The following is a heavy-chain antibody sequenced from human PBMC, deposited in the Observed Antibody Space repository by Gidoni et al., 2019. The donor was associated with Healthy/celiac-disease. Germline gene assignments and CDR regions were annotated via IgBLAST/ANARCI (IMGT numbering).Heavy chain of an antibody. D-gene: IGHD6-13*01. CDR2: ISYDVSNK. J-gene: IGHJ4*02. Sequence: QVQLVESGGGVVQPGRSLRLSCAASGFPFSSYGMHWVRQAPGKGLEWVAVISYDVSNKYYADSVKGRFTISRDNSKNTLYLQMNSLRAEDTAVYYCAKDYSSSWLFDYWGQGTLVTVSS. V-gene: IGHV3-30*18. CDR1: GFPFSSYG. CDR3: AKDYSSSWLFDY.